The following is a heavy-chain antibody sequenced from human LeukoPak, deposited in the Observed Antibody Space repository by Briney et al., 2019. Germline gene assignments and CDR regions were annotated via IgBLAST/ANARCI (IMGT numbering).Heavy chain of an antibody. J-gene: IGHJ4*02. CDR2: IKQDGSEK. CDR1: GFTFSSYW. CDR3: ARDVGWELLRDPGRAYDY. Sequence: GGSLRLSCAASGFTFSSYWMSWVRQAPGKGLEWVANIKQDGSEKYYVDSVKGRFTISRDNAKNSLYLQMNSLRAEDTAVYYCARDVGWELLRDPGRAYDYWGQGTLVTVSS. D-gene: IGHD1-26*01. V-gene: IGHV3-7*01.